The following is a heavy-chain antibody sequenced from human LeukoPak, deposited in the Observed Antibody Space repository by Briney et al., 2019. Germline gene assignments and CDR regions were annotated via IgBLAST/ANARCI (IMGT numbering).Heavy chain of an antibody. CDR1: GFTVSSNY. CDR3: ARVAFRSSSYISGIEY. J-gene: IGHJ4*02. D-gene: IGHD6-6*01. CDR2: IYSGGST. V-gene: IGHV3-53*01. Sequence: PGGSLRLSCAASGFTVSSNYMSWVRQAPGKRLEWVSVIYSGGSTYYADSVKGRFTISRDNSKNTLYLQMNSLRAEDTAVYYCARVAFRSSSYISGIEYWGQGTLVTVSS.